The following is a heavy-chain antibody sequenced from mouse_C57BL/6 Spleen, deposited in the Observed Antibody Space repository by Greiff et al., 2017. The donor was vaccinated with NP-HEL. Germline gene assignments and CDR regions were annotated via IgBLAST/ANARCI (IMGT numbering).Heavy chain of an antibody. CDR1: GYTFTSYW. Sequence: QVQLKQPGAELVKPGASVKLSCKASGYTFTSYWMHWVKQRPGQGLEWIGMIHPNSGSTNYNEKFKSKATLTVDKSSSTAYMQLSSLTSEDSAVYYCALLFSWFAYWGQGTLVTVSA. CDR2: IHPNSGST. D-gene: IGHD2-1*01. CDR3: ALLFSWFAY. J-gene: IGHJ3*01. V-gene: IGHV1-64*01.